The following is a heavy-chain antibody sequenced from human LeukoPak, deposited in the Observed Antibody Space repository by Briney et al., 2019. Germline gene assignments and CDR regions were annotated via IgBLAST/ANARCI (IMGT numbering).Heavy chain of an antibody. D-gene: IGHD2-21*01. CDR1: GFTFTSYG. V-gene: IGHV3-21*01. CDR3: AKGESFAFAT. CDR2: ISSSSNHI. J-gene: IGHJ3*02. Sequence: PGGSLRLSCMASGFTFTSYGMNWVRQAPGKGLEWVSSISSSSNHIYYADSVRGRFTISRDNAKNSLYQQMNSLRAEDTAVYYCAKGESFAFATWGQGTMVTVSS.